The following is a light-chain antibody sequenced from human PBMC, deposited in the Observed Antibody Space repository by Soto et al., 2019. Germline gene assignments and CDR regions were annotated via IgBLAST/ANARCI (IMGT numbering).Light chain of an antibody. J-gene: IGKJ1*01. CDR2: DAS. CDR1: QSIYKW. V-gene: IGKV1-5*03. CDR3: QHYDTYPWT. Sequence: DIQMTQSPSTLSASVGDRVTITCRASQSIYKWLAWYQQKPGKAPNLLIYDASTLESGVPSRFSGSGSGTEFTFTISSLQPDDFATYYCQHYDTYPWTFGQGTKVDIQ.